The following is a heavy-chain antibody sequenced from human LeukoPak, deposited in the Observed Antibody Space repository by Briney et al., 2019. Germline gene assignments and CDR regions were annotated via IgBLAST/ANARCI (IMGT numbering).Heavy chain of an antibody. CDR2: ISYDGSNK. CDR1: GFAFSDYG. J-gene: IGHJ4*02. D-gene: IGHD5-12*01. CDR3: ARDENTVATGPDY. Sequence: PGRSLRLSCAASGFAFSDYGMHWVRQAPGKGLEWVAVISYDGSNKYYADSVKGRFTISRENSKNTLYLQMNSLRREDTAVYYCARDENTVATGPDYWGQGTLVTVSS. V-gene: IGHV3-30-3*01.